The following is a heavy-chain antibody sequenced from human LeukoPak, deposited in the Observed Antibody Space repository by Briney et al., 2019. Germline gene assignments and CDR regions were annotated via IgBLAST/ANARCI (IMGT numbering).Heavy chain of an antibody. Sequence: GGSLRLSCAASGFTFSSYAMSWVRQAPGKGLEWVSAISGSGGSTYYADSVKGRFTISRDNSKNTVYLQMNSLRAEDTAVYYCAKGIVGAPGLYYYYGMDVWGQGTTVTVSS. CDR3: AKGIVGAPGLYYYYGMDV. CDR1: GFTFSSYA. V-gene: IGHV3-23*01. J-gene: IGHJ6*02. CDR2: ISGSGGST. D-gene: IGHD1-26*01.